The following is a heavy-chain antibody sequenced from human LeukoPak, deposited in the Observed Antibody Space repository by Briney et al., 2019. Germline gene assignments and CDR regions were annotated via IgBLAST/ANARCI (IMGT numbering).Heavy chain of an antibody. CDR1: GFTFSNYW. CDR2: IKQDGSEK. J-gene: IGHJ5*02. Sequence: GGSLRLSCAASGFTFSNYWMSWVRQAPGKGLEWVASIKQDGSEKYYVDSVKGRFTISRDNAKNSLYLQMNSLRAEDTALYYCARAPGEGWFDPWGQGTLVTVSS. CDR3: ARAPGEGWFDP. D-gene: IGHD4-17*01. V-gene: IGHV3-7*01.